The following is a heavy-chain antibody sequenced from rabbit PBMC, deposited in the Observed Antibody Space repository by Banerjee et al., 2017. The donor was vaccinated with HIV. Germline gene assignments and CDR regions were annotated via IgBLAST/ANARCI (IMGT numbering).Heavy chain of an antibody. D-gene: IGHD2-1*01. CDR3: ARDSYGDYGLLNL. V-gene: IGHV1S40*01. CDR1: GFSFSTYT. CDR2: INFSHGST. J-gene: IGHJ4*01. Sequence: QSLEESGGDLVKPGASLTLTCTASGFSFSTYTMTWVRQAPGKGLESIAWINFSHGSTYYASWARGRFTISKTSSTTVTLQMTSLTAADTATYFCARDSYGDYGLLNLWGPGTLVTVS.